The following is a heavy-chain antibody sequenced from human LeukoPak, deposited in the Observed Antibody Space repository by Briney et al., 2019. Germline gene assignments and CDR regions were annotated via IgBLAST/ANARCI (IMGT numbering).Heavy chain of an antibody. D-gene: IGHD6-13*01. Sequence: GGSLRLSCAASGFTFSSSWMTWVRQAPGKGLEWVANIKEDGSEKYYVDFVKGRFTISRDNAKNSLYLQMNSLRAEDTAMYYCARDSGWFRFDYWGQGTLVTVSS. CDR1: GFTFSSSW. CDR2: IKEDGSEK. V-gene: IGHV3-7*03. J-gene: IGHJ4*02. CDR3: ARDSGWFRFDY.